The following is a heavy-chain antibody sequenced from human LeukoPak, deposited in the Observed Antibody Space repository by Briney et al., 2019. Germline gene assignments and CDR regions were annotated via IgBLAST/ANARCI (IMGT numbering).Heavy chain of an antibody. Sequence: SQTLSLTCAISGDSVSSNRAAWNWIRQSPSRGLEWLGRIYFRSEWFSNFAESMKSRITISPDTSKNQIFLQLNSVTPEDTAVYYCARDRQGHYDGNIYCGHFSFVYWGQGSLVTVSS. D-gene: IGHD3-22*01. CDR3: ARDRQGHYDGNIYCGHFSFVY. CDR2: IYFRSEWFS. CDR1: GDSVSSNRAA. J-gene: IGHJ4*02. V-gene: IGHV6-1*01.